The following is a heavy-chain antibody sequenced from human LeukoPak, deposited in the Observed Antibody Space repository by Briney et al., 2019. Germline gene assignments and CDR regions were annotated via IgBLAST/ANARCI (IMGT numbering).Heavy chain of an antibody. J-gene: IGHJ4*02. Sequence: HPGRSLRLSCAASGFTFSNYDMHWVRQAPGKGLEWVALISYDRSNKYYADSVKGRFTISRDNSKKTVYLQMNSLRAEDTAVYSCAKAEYGGMDYYFDYWGQGTLVTVSS. D-gene: IGHD4-23*01. CDR2: ISYDRSNK. CDR1: GFTFSNYD. CDR3: AKAEYGGMDYYFDY. V-gene: IGHV3-30*04.